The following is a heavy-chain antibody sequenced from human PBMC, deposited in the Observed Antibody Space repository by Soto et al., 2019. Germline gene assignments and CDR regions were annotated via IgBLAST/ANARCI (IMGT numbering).Heavy chain of an antibody. CDR2: INHSGST. Sequence: QVQLQQWGAGLLKPSETLSLTCAVYGGSFSGYYWSWIRQPPGKGLEWIGEINHSGSTNYNPSLKSRVTISVDTSKNQFSLKLSSVTAADTAVYYCARYGGYCSSTSCYVFSGEANNYYYYYYMDVWGKGTTVTVSS. J-gene: IGHJ6*03. D-gene: IGHD2-2*01. V-gene: IGHV4-34*01. CDR3: ARYGGYCSSTSCYVFSGEANNYYYYYYMDV. CDR1: GGSFSGYY.